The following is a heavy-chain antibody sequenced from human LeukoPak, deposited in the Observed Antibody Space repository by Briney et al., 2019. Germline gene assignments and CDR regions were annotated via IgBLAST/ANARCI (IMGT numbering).Heavy chain of an antibody. Sequence: SETLSLTCTVSGGSISSSSYYWGWIRQPPGKGLEWIGSIYYSGSTYYNPSLKSRVTISVDTSKNQFSLKLSSVTAADTAVYYCARGPDYYDSSGYPIPFDYWGQGTLVTVSS. CDR1: GGSISSSSYY. V-gene: IGHV4-39*07. D-gene: IGHD3-22*01. CDR2: IYYSGST. CDR3: ARGPDYYDSSGYPIPFDY. J-gene: IGHJ4*02.